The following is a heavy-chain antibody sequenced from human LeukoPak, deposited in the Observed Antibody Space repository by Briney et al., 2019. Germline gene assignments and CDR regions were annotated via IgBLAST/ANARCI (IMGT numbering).Heavy chain of an antibody. CDR3: ARDSNGGYCSNWFDP. CDR2: FSASGNS. J-gene: IGHJ5*02. CDR1: GDSISSDDYY. V-gene: IGHV4-61*02. D-gene: IGHD2-21*02. Sequence: SQTLSLTCTVSGDSISSDDYYWSWIRQPAGKGLEWIGRFSASGNSNYNPSLKSRLTISVDRSKNQFSLKLTSVTAADTAVYYCARDSNGGYCSNWFDPWGQGTLVTVSS.